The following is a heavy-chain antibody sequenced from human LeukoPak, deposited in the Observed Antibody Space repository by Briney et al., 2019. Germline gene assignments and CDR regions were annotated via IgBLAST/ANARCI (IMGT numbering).Heavy chain of an antibody. CDR2: IRSKANSYAT. Sequence: GGSLRLSCAASGFTFSGSAMHWVRQASGKGLEWVGRIRSKANSYATAYAASVKGRFTISRDDSKNTAYLQMNSLKTEDTAVYYCTRAGEAVAGKPFDYWGQGTLVTVSS. CDR3: TRAGEAVAGKPFDY. D-gene: IGHD6-19*01. CDR1: GFTFSGSA. V-gene: IGHV3-73*01. J-gene: IGHJ4*02.